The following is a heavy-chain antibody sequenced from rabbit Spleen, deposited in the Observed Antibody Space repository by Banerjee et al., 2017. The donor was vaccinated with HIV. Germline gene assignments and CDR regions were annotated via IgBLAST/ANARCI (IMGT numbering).Heavy chain of an antibody. J-gene: IGHJ4*01. D-gene: IGHD2-1*01. V-gene: IGHV1S45*01. CDR3: ARESIYNGDGDDKGFNL. CDR2: IDPIFGST. CDR1: GFSFSSSYY. Sequence: QERLVEAGGGLVQPEGSLALTCTASGFSFSSSYYMCWVRQAPGKGLEWIGYIDPIFGSTYYASWAKGRFTISKTSSTTVTLQMTSLTAADTATYFCARESIYNGDGDDKGFNLWGPGTLVTVS.